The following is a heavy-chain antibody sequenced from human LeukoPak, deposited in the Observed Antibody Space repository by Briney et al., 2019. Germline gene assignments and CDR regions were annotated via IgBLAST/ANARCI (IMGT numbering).Heavy chain of an antibody. CDR2: INHSGST. CDR1: GGSFSGYY. Sequence: SETLSLTCAVYGGSFSGYYWSWIRQPPGKGLEWIGEINHSGSTNYNPSLKSRITISVDTSKNQFSLKLSSVTAADTAVYYCARLGKRITLVRGAVGSWFDPWGQGTLVTVSS. D-gene: IGHD3-10*01. J-gene: IGHJ5*02. CDR3: ARLGKRITLVRGAVGSWFDP. V-gene: IGHV4-34*01.